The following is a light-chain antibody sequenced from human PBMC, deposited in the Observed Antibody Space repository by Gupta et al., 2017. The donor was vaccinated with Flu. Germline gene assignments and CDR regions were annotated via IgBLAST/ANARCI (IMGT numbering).Light chain of an antibody. V-gene: IGLV1-51*01. J-gene: IGLJ2*01. CDR1: ISDIGNYF. Sequence: QSVLTQPPSVSAAPGQKVTISCSGSISDIGNYFVSWYQQLPGTPPKVVIYDSDKRPSEIPDRFSASQSGTSATLYITGLQTEDEADYYCGTWDVSLGAGFFGGGTRVIVL. CDR3: GTWDVSLGAGF. CDR2: DSD.